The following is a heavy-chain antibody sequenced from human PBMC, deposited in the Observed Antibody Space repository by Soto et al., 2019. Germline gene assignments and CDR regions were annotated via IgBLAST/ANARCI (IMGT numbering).Heavy chain of an antibody. J-gene: IGHJ4*02. V-gene: IGHV5-51*01. D-gene: IGHD2-15*01. CDR1: GYSFTNYW. CDR2: IYPGDSDA. Sequence: GGSLRLSCKGSGYSFTNYWIGWVRQMPGKGLDWMGIIYPGDSDARYSPSFQGQVTISADKSIGTAYLQWSSLKASDTAMYYCARHLYCRGGRCYSFDSWGQGTLVTVSS. CDR3: ARHLYCRGGRCYSFDS.